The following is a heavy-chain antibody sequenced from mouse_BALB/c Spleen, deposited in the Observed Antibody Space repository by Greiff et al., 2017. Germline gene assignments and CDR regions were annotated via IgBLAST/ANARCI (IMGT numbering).Heavy chain of an antibody. D-gene: IGHD2-1*01. CDR3: ARDGNLFAY. J-gene: IGHJ3*01. CDR1: GFTFSSYA. V-gene: IGHV5-9-4*01. Sequence: EVQVVESGGGLVKPGGSLKLSCAATGFTFSSYAMSWVRQSPEKRLEWVAEISSGGSYTYYPDTVTGRFTISRDNAKNTLYLEMSSLRSEDTAMYYCARDGNLFAYWGQGTLVTVSA. CDR2: ISSGGSYT.